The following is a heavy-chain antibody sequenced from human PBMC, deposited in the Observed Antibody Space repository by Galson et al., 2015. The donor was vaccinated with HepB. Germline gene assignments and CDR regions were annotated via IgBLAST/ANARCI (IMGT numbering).Heavy chain of an antibody. J-gene: IGHJ6*02. V-gene: IGHV3-21*01. CDR2: ISSSSSYI. Sequence: SLRLSCAASGFTFSSYSMNWVRQAPGKGLEWVSSISSSSSYIYYADSVKGRFTISRDNAKNSLYLQMNSLGAEDTAVYYCARDPDYDFWSGYRQAYYYYGMDVWGQGTTVTVSS. D-gene: IGHD3-3*01. CDR1: GFTFSSYS. CDR3: ARDPDYDFWSGYRQAYYYYGMDV.